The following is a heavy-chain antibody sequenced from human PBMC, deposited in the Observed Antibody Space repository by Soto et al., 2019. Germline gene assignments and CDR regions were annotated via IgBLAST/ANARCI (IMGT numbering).Heavy chain of an antibody. J-gene: IGHJ5*02. CDR2: IRNSGGT. V-gene: IGHV4-59*11. Sequence: LSLTCTVPSGSTSSHNWSWIRRPPGKGLQWIGYIRNSGGTSYNPSLKSRVTISLDTSTKRVSLRMSSVAAADTAVYYCASALYCSGGRCSFDPWGQGTLVTVSS. D-gene: IGHD2-15*01. CDR3: ASALYCSGGRCSFDP. CDR1: SGSTSSHN.